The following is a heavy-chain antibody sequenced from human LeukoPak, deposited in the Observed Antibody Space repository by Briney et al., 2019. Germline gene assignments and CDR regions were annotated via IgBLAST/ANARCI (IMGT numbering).Heavy chain of an antibody. CDR2: ISGSGGNT. D-gene: IGHD4-11*01. CDR3: AKDGRNLIMTTGTTSDS. V-gene: IGHV3-23*01. J-gene: IGHJ4*02. Sequence: GGSLRLSCAASGFTFNSYAMSWVRQAPGQGLEWVSAISGSGGNTYYADSVKGRFTISRDNSKNTLYLQMNSLRAEDTALYYRAKDGRNLIMTTGTTSDSWGQGTLVTVSS. CDR1: GFTFNSYA.